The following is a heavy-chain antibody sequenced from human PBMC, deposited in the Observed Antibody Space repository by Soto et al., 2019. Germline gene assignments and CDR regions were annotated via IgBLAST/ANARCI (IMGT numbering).Heavy chain of an antibody. D-gene: IGHD3-3*01. CDR2: ISAYNGNT. Sequence: ASVKVSCKASGYTFTSYGISWVRQAPGQGLEWMGWISAYNGNTNYAQKLQGRVTMTTDTSTRTAYMELRSLRSDDTAVYYCARGAQDYDFWSGYYKADYFDYWGQGTLVTVS. J-gene: IGHJ4*02. CDR1: GYTFTSYG. CDR3: ARGAQDYDFWSGYYKADYFDY. V-gene: IGHV1-18*04.